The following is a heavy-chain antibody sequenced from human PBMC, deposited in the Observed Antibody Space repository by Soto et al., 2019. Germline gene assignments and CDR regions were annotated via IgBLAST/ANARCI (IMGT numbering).Heavy chain of an antibody. D-gene: IGHD2-21*02. CDR1: GFAFSVYA. CDR3: ASLGVGDWANYYYYYGMDV. J-gene: IGHJ6*02. CDR2: VTANGGST. Sequence: GGSLRLSCAATGFAFSVYAMTWVRQAPGKGLEWVSAVTANGGSTYSADSVKGRFTISRDNSKNTLFLQMNSLRAEDTAVYYCASLGVGDWANYYYYYGMDVWGQGTTVTVSS. V-gene: IGHV3-23*01.